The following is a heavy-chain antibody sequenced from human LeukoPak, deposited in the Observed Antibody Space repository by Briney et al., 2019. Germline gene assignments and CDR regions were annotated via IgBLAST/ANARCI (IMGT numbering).Heavy chain of an antibody. V-gene: IGHV3-7*01. D-gene: IGHD1-26*01. CDR2: IKQDGSEK. J-gene: IGHJ6*03. CDR1: GFTFSSYW. CDR3: AREQGGSYYYYYYMDV. Sequence: PGGSLRLSCAASGFTFSSYWMSWVRQAPGKGLEWVANIKQDGSEKYYVDSVKGRFTISRDNAKNSLYLQMNSLRAGDTAVYYCAREQGGSYYYYYYMDVWGKGTTVTVSS.